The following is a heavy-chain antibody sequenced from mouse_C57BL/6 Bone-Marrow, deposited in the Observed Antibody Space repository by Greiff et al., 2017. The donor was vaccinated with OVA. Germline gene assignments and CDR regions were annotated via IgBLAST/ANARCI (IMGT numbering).Heavy chain of an antibody. D-gene: IGHD6-1*01. CDR3: ARRVGDYAMDY. V-gene: IGHV1-18*01. J-gene: IGHJ4*01. Sequence: EVQLQQSGPELVKPGASVKIPCKASGYTFTDYNMDWVKQSHGKSLEWIGDINPNNGGTIYNQKFKGKATLTVDKSSSTAYIELRSLTSEDTAVYYGARRVGDYAMDYWGQGTSVTVSS. CDR1: GYTFTDYN. CDR2: INPNNGGT.